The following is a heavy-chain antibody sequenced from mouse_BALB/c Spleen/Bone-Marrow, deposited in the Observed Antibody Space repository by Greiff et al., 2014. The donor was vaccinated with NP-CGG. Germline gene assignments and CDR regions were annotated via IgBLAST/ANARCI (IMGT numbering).Heavy chain of an antibody. J-gene: IGHJ4*01. Sequence: LQESGPGLVAPSQSLSITCTVSGFSLTSYGVHWVRQPPGKVLEWLGVIWAGGSTNYNSALMSRLSISKDNSKSQVFLKMNSLQTDDTAMYYCARGSYYEGAMDYWVQGTSVTVSS. D-gene: IGHD1-1*01. CDR1: GFSLTSYG. CDR2: IWAGGST. CDR3: ARGSYYEGAMDY. V-gene: IGHV2-9*02.